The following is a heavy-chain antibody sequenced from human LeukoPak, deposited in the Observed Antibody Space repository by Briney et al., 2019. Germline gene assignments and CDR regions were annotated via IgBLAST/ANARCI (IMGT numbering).Heavy chain of an antibody. V-gene: IGHV3-23*01. CDR2: ISGSGGST. CDR1: GFTFSSYA. Sequence: PGGSLRLSCAASGFTFSSYAMSWVRQAPGKGLEWVSAISGSGGSTYYADSVKGRFTISRDNSKNTLYLQMNSLRAEDTAVYYCAKGTYYYGSGSYYEFDYWGQGTLVTVSS. J-gene: IGHJ4*02. CDR3: AKGTYYYGSGSYYEFDY. D-gene: IGHD3-10*01.